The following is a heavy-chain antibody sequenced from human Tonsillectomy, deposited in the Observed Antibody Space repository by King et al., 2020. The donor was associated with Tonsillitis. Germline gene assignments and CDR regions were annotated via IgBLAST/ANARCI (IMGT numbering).Heavy chain of an antibody. CDR3: ARQIGYSSSGSYFFDY. Sequence: VQLQESGPGLVKPSETLSLACSVSGDSISSSNYHWAWIRQPPGKGLQWIVTFFYSSTTYYNPSLKSRVTISTDTSKNQFSLKLSSVTAADTAVYYCARQIGYSSSGSYFFDYWGQGTLVTVSS. V-gene: IGHV4-39*07. J-gene: IGHJ4*02. CDR1: GDSISSSNYH. D-gene: IGHD3-10*01. CDR2: FFYSSTT.